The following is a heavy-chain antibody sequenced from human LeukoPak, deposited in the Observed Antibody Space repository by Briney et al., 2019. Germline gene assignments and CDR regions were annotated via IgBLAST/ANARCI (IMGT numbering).Heavy chain of an antibody. CDR1: GGSISSGGYY. V-gene: IGHV4-31*03. J-gene: IGHJ5*02. CDR2: IYYNGST. Sequence: SETLSLTCTVSGGSISSGGYYWSWIRQHPGKGLEWIGYIYYNGSTYYNPSLKSRVTISVDTSKNQFSLKLSSVTAADTAVYYCAGELRYCSSTSCPNPWGQGTLVTVSS. D-gene: IGHD2-2*01. CDR3: AGELRYCSSTSCPNP.